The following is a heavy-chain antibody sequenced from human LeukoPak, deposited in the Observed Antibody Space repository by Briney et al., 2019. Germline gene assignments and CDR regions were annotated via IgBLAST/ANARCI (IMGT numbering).Heavy chain of an antibody. V-gene: IGHV3-30*02. J-gene: IGHJ3*02. CDR3: ARARLGQLVPGDAFDI. CDR1: GFTFSSYG. D-gene: IGHD6-13*01. Sequence: GGSLRLSCAASGFTFSSYGMHWVRQAPGKGLEWVAFIRYDGSNKYYADSVKGRFTISRDNSKNTLYLQMNSLRAEDTAVYYCARARLGQLVPGDAFDIWGQGTMVTVSS. CDR2: IRYDGSNK.